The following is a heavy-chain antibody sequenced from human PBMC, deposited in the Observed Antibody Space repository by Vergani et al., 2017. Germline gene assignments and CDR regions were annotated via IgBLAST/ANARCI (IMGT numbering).Heavy chain of an antibody. V-gene: IGHV3-11*06. D-gene: IGHD6-19*01. J-gene: IGHJ3*02. CDR1: GFTFSDYY. CDR3: AMTAVADTDPGVNDAFDI. Sequence: QVQLVESGGGLVKPGGSLRLSCAASGFTFSDYYMSWIRQAPGKGLEWVSYISSSSSYTNYADSVKGRFTISRDNAKNSLYLQMNSLRAEDTAVYYCAMTAVADTDPGVNDAFDIWGQGTMVTVSS. CDR2: ISSSSSYT.